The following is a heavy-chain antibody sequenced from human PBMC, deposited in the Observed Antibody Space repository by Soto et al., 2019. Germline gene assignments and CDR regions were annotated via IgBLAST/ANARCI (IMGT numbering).Heavy chain of an antibody. CDR1: GFTFSNAW. J-gene: IGHJ6*02. Sequence: GGAPRLSWAASGFTFSNAWMNLGRPGPGKGRERGGLIKSKTDGGTTDYAAPVKGRFTISRDDSKNTLYLQMNSLKTEDTAVYYCTTEQRITMIVVVNYYYYGMDVWGQGTTVTVSS. CDR2: IKSKTDGGTT. CDR3: TTEQRITMIVVVNYYYYGMDV. D-gene: IGHD3-22*01. V-gene: IGHV3-15*07.